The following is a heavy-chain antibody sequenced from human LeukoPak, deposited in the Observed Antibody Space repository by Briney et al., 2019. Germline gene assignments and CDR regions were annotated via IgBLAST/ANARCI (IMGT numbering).Heavy chain of an antibody. D-gene: IGHD3-3*01. CDR2: ISSSSSYI. V-gene: IGHV3-21*01. Sequence: GGSLRLSCAASGFTFSSYAMSWVRQAPGKGLEWVSSISSSSSYIYYADSVKGRFTISRDNAKNSLYLQMNSLRAEDTAVYYCAREGNQYYDFWSGYYRPYGMDVWGQGTTVTVSS. CDR3: AREGNQYYDFWSGYYRPYGMDV. CDR1: GFTFSSYA. J-gene: IGHJ6*02.